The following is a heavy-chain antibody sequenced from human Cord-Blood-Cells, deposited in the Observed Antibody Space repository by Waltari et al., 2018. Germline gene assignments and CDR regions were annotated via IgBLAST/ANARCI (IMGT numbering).Heavy chain of an antibody. V-gene: IGHV1-69*06. CDR3: ARVLQGAPPIANWYFDL. CDR2: IIPIVGTA. Sequence: QVQLVQSGAEVKKPGSSVKVSCKASGGTFSSYAISWVRPAPGQGLEWMGGIIPIVGTANYAQKFQGRVTITADKSTSTAYMELSSLRSEDTAVYYCARVLQGAPPIANWYFDLWGRGTLVTVSS. D-gene: IGHD3-16*01. J-gene: IGHJ2*01. CDR1: GGTFSSYA.